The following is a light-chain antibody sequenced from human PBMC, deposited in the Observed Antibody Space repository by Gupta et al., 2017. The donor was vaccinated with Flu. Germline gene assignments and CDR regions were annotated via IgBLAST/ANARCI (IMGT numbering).Light chain of an antibody. CDR2: GGS. V-gene: IGLV1-40*01. CDR1: RSNIGAGFV. J-gene: IGLJ3*02. Sequence: VTMSWNRTRSNIGAGFVPHWYLHRPGAAPILLIFGGSHRPSGVPDRFSGSKSGTSGSLAITGVQAGDEGDYYCQSYDSSLDAWVFGGGTKLTVL. CDR3: QSYDSSLDAWV.